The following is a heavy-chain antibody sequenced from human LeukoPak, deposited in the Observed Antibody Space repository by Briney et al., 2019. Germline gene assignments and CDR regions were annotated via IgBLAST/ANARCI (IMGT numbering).Heavy chain of an antibody. Sequence: ASETLSLTCAVYSGSFSDYYWSWIRQPPGKGLEWIGEINHSGSTNYNPSLKSRVTISVDTSKNQFSLKLSSVTRADTAVYYCARGGRWLQFWGQGNLVTVSS. V-gene: IGHV4-34*01. D-gene: IGHD5-24*01. CDR3: ARGGRWLQF. CDR2: INHSGST. J-gene: IGHJ4*02. CDR1: SGSFSDYY.